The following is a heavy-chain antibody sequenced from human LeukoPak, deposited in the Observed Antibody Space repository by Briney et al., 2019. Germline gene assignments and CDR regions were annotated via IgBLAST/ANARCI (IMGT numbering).Heavy chain of an antibody. V-gene: IGHV4-39*07. Sequence: PSETLSLTCTVSGGSISSSSYYWGWIRQPPGKGLEWIGSIYYSGSTYYNPSLKSRVTISVDTSKNQFSLKLSSVTAADTAVYYCARDPRAFYYSVEGYFQHWGQGTLVTVSS. J-gene: IGHJ1*01. CDR1: GGSISSSSYY. CDR3: ARDPRAFYYSVEGYFQH. CDR2: IYYSGST. D-gene: IGHD2-21*01.